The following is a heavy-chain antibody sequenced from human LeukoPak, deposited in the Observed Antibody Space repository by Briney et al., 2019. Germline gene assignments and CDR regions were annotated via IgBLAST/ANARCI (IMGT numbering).Heavy chain of an antibody. V-gene: IGHV3-23*01. CDR1: GFTFSSYA. J-gene: IGHJ5*02. Sequence: PGASLRLSCAASGFTFSSYAMSWVRQAPGKGLEWVSAISGSGGSTYYADSVKGRFTISRDNSKNTLYLQMNSLRAEDTAVYYCAKDLYEQGSPRVLRWFDPWGQGTPVTVSS. CDR3: AKDLYEQGSPRVLRWFDP. D-gene: IGHD3-10*01. CDR2: ISGSGGST.